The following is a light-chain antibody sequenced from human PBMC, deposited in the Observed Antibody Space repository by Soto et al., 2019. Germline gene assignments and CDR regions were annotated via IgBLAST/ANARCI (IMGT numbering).Light chain of an antibody. CDR1: QTVSSNY. J-gene: IGKJ5*01. CDR2: GAS. Sequence: EIVLKLSPGTLSLSQGERATLSCRASQTVSSNYLAWCQQRPGQAPRLLIYGASTRAAGIPDRFSGSGSGTDFTLTISRLEPEDFAVYYCQQRSIWPITSGQGARPEIK. V-gene: IGKV3D-20*02. CDR3: QQRSIWPIT.